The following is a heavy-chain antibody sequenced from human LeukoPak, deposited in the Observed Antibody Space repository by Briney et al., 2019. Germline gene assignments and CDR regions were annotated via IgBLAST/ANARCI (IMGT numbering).Heavy chain of an antibody. V-gene: IGHV3-74*03. Sequence: GGSLRLSCAGSGFTFSSYWMHWVRQAPGKGLVWVSTIYTDGSVAQYADSVKGRFTISRDNAKNTLYLQMSTLRVEDAAVYYCARDLYHGSDEWGQGTLVTVSS. CDR2: IYTDGSVA. CDR1: GFTFSSYW. CDR3: ARDLYHGSDE. J-gene: IGHJ4*02. D-gene: IGHD3-10*01.